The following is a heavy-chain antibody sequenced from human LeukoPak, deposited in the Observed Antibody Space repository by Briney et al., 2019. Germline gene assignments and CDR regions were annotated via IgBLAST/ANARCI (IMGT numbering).Heavy chain of an antibody. CDR2: ISGSGGST. V-gene: IGHV3-23*01. CDR3: AKLPVLTGDYFDY. CDR1: GFTFDEYA. D-gene: IGHD2-8*02. J-gene: IGHJ4*02. Sequence: GGSLRLSCAASGFTFDEYAMHWVRQAPGKGLEWVSAISGSGGSTYYADSVKGRFTISRDNSKNTLYLQMNSLRAEDTAVYYCAKLPVLTGDYFDYWGQGTLVTVSS.